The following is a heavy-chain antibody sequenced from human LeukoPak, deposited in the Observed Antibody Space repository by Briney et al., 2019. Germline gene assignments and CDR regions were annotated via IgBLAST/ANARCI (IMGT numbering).Heavy chain of an antibody. Sequence: GGSLRLSCAASGFTFSSYAMSWVRQAPGKGLEWVSAISGSGGSTYYADSVKGRFTISRDNSKNTLYLQMNSLRAEDTAVYYCARSERPFTMVRGVPGRGAWYFAYWGQGTLVTVSS. J-gene: IGHJ4*02. CDR2: ISGSGGST. D-gene: IGHD3-10*01. CDR1: GFTFSSYA. V-gene: IGHV3-23*01. CDR3: ARSERPFTMVRGVPGRGAWYFAY.